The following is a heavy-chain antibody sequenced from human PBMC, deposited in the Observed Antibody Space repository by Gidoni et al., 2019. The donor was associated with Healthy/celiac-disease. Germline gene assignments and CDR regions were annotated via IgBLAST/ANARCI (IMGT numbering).Heavy chain of an antibody. V-gene: IGHV5-51*03. CDR2: IYPGDSDT. D-gene: IGHD2-2*01. J-gene: IGHJ5*02. Sequence: EVQLVQSGAEVTKPGESLKISCTGYGYSFTRHWIGWVRQMPGKGLGWMGIIYPGDSDTRYSPSFQGQVTISADKSISTAYLQWSSLKASDTAMYYCARRAPGPAAEPNWFDPWGQGTMVTVSS. CDR3: ARRAPGPAAEPNWFDP. CDR1: GYSFTRHW.